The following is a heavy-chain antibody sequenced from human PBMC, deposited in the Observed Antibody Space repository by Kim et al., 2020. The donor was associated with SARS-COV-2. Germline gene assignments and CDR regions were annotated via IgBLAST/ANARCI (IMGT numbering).Heavy chain of an antibody. CDR3: SRVQRAVIRSYAYYFMDV. V-gene: IGHV3-7*01. CDR2: IKQDGSEK. J-gene: IGHJ6*03. CDR1: GFSLKSHW. Sequence: GGSLRLSCVASGFSLKSHWMTWVRQAPGKGLEWVSDIKQDGSEKYYVESVKGRFTISRDNAKNSLYLYMNSLTVEDTAVYFCSRVQRAVIRSYAYYFMDVWGKGRSATVSS. D-gene: IGHD1-26*01.